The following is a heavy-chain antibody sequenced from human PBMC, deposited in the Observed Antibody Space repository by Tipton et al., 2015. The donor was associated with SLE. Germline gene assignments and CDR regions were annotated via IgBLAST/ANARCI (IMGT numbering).Heavy chain of an antibody. D-gene: IGHD4-23*01. J-gene: IGHJ4*02. CDR1: GGSITTSSYF. CDR3: ARGDYGGNSNY. CDR2: ISYSGGT. Sequence: GLVKPSETLSLTCTVSGGSITTSSYFWGWIRQPPERGLEWIGTISYSGGTYYNPSLKSRVTISADTSKNQFSLKMNSVTAADTAVYYCARGDYGGNSNYWCQGTLVTVSS. V-gene: IGHV4-39*01.